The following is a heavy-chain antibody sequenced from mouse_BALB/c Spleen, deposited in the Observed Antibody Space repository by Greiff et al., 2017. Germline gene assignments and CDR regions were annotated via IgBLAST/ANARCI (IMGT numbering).Heavy chain of an antibody. V-gene: IGHV1-69*02. D-gene: IGHD1-1*01. CDR3: ANYYGSSYGY. CDR1: GYTFTSYW. J-gene: IGHJ2*01. Sequence: QVQLKQSGTVLARPGASVKLSCKASGYTFTSYWMHWVKQRPGQGLEWIGEIDPSDSYTNYNQKFKGKATLTVDKSSSTAYMQLSSLTSEDSAVYYCANYYGSSYGYWGQGTTLTVSS. CDR2: IDPSDSYT.